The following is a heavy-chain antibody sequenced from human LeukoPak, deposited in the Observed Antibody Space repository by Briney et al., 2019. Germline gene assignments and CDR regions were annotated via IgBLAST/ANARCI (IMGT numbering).Heavy chain of an antibody. CDR2: IYYSGST. D-gene: IGHD3-9*01. J-gene: IGHJ4*02. CDR1: GGSISSGGYY. CDR3: AREHTYYDILTGYYDY. Sequence: SETLSLTCTVSGGSISSGGYYWSWIRQHPGKGLEWIGYIYYSGSTYYNPSLKSRVTISVDTSKNQFSLKLSSVTAADTAVYYCAREHTYYDILTGYYDYWGQGTLVTVSS. V-gene: IGHV4-31*03.